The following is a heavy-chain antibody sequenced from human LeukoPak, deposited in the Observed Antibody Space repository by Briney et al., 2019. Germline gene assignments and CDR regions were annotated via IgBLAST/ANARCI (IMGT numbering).Heavy chain of an antibody. D-gene: IGHD1-14*01. V-gene: IGHV4-34*01. Sequence: PSETLSLTCAVYGGSFSGYYWSWIRQPPGKGLEWIGEINHSGSTNYNPSLKSRVTISVDPSKNQFSLKLSSVTAADTAVYYCARGTRGIDYWGQGTLVTVSS. J-gene: IGHJ4*02. CDR2: INHSGST. CDR1: GGSFSGYY. CDR3: ARGTRGIDY.